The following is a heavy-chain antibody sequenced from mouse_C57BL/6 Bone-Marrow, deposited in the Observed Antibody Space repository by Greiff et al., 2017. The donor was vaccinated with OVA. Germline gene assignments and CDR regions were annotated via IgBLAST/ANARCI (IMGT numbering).Heavy chain of an antibody. CDR3: ARGGTGTWYYDF. Sequence: QVQLQQPGAELVRPGSSVKLSCKASGYTFTSYWMHWVKQRPIQGLEWIGNIDPSDSDTHYNHKFKDKATLTVDKSSSTAYMQLSSLTSEDSAVYYGARGGTGTWYYDFWGKGTTVTVSS. D-gene: IGHD4-1*01. CDR2: IDPSDSDT. J-gene: IGHJ1*03. V-gene: IGHV1-52*01. CDR1: GYTFTSYW.